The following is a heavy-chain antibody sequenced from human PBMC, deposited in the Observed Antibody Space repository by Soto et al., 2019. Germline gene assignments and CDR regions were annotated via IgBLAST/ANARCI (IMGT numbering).Heavy chain of an antibody. CDR2: MYYSGTS. CDR3: VRSGHSFGGVS. D-gene: IGHD3-16*01. CDR1: GGSMINYY. V-gene: IGHV4-59*01. J-gene: IGHJ4*02. Sequence: KTWETLSLTCSVSGGSMINYYGSWVRQTPEKGLEWIGYMYYSGTSNYNSSLKSRVTISVDTSKNQFSLKLSSVTAADTATYYCVRSGHSFGGVSWGLGTLVTVSS.